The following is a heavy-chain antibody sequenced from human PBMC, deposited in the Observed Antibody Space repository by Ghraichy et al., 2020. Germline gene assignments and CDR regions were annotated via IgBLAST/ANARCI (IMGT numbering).Heavy chain of an antibody. V-gene: IGHV4-59*11. CDR2: VDYTGYS. CDR1: GGSLSSHY. J-gene: IGHJ4*02. D-gene: IGHD6-19*01. CDR3: ARVVRSGWAYHFDH. Sequence: TLSLTCTVSGGSLSSHYRNWIRQPPGKGLEWIGYVDYTGYSNYSPSLNSRVTISRDTSKNQFSLKLSSVTAADSAIYYCARVVRSGWAYHFDHWGQGTLVTVSS.